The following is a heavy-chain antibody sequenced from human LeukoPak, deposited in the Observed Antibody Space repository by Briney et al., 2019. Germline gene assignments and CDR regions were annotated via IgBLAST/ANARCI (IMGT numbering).Heavy chain of an antibody. CDR2: IESDGSRT. J-gene: IGHJ4*02. Sequence: GGSLRLSCAASGFTFSNCWMHWVRQAPGKGLEWVSRIESDGSRTRYADSVKGRFTISRDNAKNSLYLQMNSLRAEDTAVYYCARETPRRGETRDGYRWGQGTLVTVSS. D-gene: IGHD5-24*01. CDR3: ARETPRRGETRDGYR. V-gene: IGHV3-74*01. CDR1: GFTFSNCW.